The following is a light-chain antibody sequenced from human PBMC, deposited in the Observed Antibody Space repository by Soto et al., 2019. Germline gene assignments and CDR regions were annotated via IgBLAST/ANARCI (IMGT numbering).Light chain of an antibody. CDR3: CSYAGAYNYV. V-gene: IGLV2-11*01. J-gene: IGLJ6*01. CDR1: SSDVGSYDS. Sequence: QSALTQPRSVSGSPGQSVTISCTGTSSDVGSYDSVSWYQHHPGKAPKVMIYDVSRRPSGVPDRFSGSKSGNTASLTISGLQGEDEADYYCCSYAGAYNYVFGTGTQLTVL. CDR2: DVS.